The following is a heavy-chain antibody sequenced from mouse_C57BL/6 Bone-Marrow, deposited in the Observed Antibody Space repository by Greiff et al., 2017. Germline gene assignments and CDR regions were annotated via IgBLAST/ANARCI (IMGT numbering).Heavy chain of an antibody. CDR3: TIHYYGSSYDWYFDV. CDR1: GYTFTDYC. V-gene: IGHV1-75*01. D-gene: IGHD1-1*01. J-gene: IGHJ1*03. Sequence: QVQLQQPGPELVKPGASVKISCKASGYTFTDYCINWVKQRPGQGLEWIGWIYPGSGSTYYNEKFKGKDTLTVDKSSSTAYMLLSSLTSEDSAVXFCTIHYYGSSYDWYFDVWGTGTTVTVSS. CDR2: IYPGSGST.